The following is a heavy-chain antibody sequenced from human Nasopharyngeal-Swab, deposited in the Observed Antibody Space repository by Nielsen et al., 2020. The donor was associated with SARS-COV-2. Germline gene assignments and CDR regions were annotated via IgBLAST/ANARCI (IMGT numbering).Heavy chain of an antibody. CDR3: ANSEYYDSSGYYSGAFDI. CDR2: ISWDDDK. D-gene: IGHD3-22*01. J-gene: IGHJ3*02. V-gene: IGHV2-5*02. CDR1: GFSLSPSGVG. Sequence: SGPTLAQPTQTLTLTCTFSGFSLSPSGVGVGWIGQPPGKALEWLALISWDDDKRYSPSLKSRLTITKDTSKNQVVLTMTNMDPVDTATYYCANSEYYDSSGYYSGAFDIWGQGTMVTVSS.